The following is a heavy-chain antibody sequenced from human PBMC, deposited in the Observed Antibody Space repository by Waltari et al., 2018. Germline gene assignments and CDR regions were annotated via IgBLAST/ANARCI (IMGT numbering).Heavy chain of an antibody. Sequence: QVQLQQWGAGLLKPSETLSLTCAVYGGSFSGYYWSWIRQPPGKGLEWIGEINHSGSTNYIPSLKSRVTISVDTSKNQFSLKLSSVTAADTAVYYCARGRVDFWSGYRANNWFDPWGQGTLVTVSS. J-gene: IGHJ5*02. CDR3: ARGRVDFWSGYRANNWFDP. V-gene: IGHV4-34*01. D-gene: IGHD3-3*01. CDR1: GGSFSGYY. CDR2: INHSGST.